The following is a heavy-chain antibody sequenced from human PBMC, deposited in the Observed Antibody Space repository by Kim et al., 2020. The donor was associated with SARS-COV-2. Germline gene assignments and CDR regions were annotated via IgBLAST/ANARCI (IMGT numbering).Heavy chain of an antibody. CDR3: ARGGNYDSSDY. CDR1: GGSFSGYY. CDR2: INHSGST. V-gene: IGHV4-34*01. J-gene: IGHJ4*02. Sequence: SETLSLTCAVYGGSFSGYYWSWIRQPPGKGLEWIGEINHSGSTNYNPSLKSRVTISVDTSKNQFSLKLSSVTAADTAVYYCARGGNYDSSDYWGQGTLVTVSS. D-gene: IGHD3-22*01.